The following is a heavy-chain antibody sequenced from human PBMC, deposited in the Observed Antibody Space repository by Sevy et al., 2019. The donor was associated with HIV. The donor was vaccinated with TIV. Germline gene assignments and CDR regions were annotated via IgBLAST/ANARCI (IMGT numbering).Heavy chain of an antibody. J-gene: IGHJ6*02. CDR3: ARALADYYYAMDV. V-gene: IGHV4-59*01. CDR1: GVSISGYY. CDR2: IYYSGRT. Sequence: SETLSLTCTVSGVSISGYYWSWIRQPPGKGLEWIGYIYYSGRTNYNPSLKGRVSISTDTSKNQFSLKLSSVTAADTAVYSCARALADYYYAMDVWGQGTTVTVSS.